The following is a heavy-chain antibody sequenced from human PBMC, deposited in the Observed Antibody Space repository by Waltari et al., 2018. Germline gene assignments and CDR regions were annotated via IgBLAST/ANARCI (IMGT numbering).Heavy chain of an antibody. CDR3: AKGRGNKLDFIDGFDI. V-gene: IGHV3-23*01. D-gene: IGHD3-3*01. CDR1: RFIFSNFA. Sequence: EVYLLESGGDLVLPGGSLRLSCAASRFIFSNFAMTWVREAPGKGLEWVSSISGTSDKTYYADSVKGRFTISRDNSKNTLYLQINSLRADDTAVYYCAKGRGNKLDFIDGFDIWGQGTMVTVPP. CDR2: ISGTSDKT. J-gene: IGHJ3*02.